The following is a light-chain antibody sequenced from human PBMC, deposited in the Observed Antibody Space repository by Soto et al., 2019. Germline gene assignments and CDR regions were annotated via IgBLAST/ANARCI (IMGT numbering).Light chain of an antibody. CDR2: ETS. CDR3: QQYDNWPLT. CDR1: QSIHRNY. V-gene: IGKV3-20*01. J-gene: IGKJ4*01. Sequence: EIVLTQSPGTLSLSPGERATLSCRASQSIHRNYFAWYQHKPGQAPRLLIYETSSRATGVPDRFTGSGSVADYTLTITALEPEDFAVYYCQQYDNWPLTFGGGTKVDIK.